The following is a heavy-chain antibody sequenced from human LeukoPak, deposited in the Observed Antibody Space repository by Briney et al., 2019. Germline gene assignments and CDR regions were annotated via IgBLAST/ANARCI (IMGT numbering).Heavy chain of an antibody. Sequence: HPGGSLRLSCTAPGFTFGEYAMSWVRQAPGEGVEWVCFIRSKAYGGTTEYAASVKGRFTISRDDSKSIVYLQMNSLRAEDTAVYYCAREGGYSGGERGMYYWGQGTLVTVS. V-gene: IGHV3-49*04. J-gene: IGHJ4*02. CDR3: AREGGYSGGERGMYY. CDR2: IRSKAYGGTT. D-gene: IGHD6-19*01. CDR1: GFTFGEYA.